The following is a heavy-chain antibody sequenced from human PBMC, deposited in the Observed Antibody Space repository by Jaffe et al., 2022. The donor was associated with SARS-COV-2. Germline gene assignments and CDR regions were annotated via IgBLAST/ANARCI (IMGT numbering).Heavy chain of an antibody. CDR3: ARPYSNGWFGQQIDY. Sequence: EVHLVESGGGLVQPGGSLRLSCAASGFTFSSYGMSWVRQAPGKGLEWVSVISGSGGGTYYADSVKGRFTISRDNSKNTLYLQMSSLRAEDTAVYYCARPYSNGWFGQQIDYWGQGTLVTVSS. V-gene: IGHV3-23*04. CDR1: GFTFSSYG. D-gene: IGHD6-19*01. CDR2: ISGSGGGT. J-gene: IGHJ4*02.